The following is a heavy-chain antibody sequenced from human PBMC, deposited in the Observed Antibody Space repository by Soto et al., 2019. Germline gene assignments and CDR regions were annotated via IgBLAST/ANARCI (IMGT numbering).Heavy chain of an antibody. Sequence: SVKASSEDPGVGISSYTIWWVRHEPGKGLEWMGRIIPILGIANYAQKFQGRVTITADKSTSTAYMELSSLRSEDTAVYYCARDPPMGLQHYDYDVDVWGKGSTVTGTS. CDR1: GVGISSYT. J-gene: IGHJ6*03. CDR2: IIPILGIA. D-gene: IGHD4-4*01. CDR3: ARDPPMGLQHYDYDVDV. V-gene: IGHV1-69*04.